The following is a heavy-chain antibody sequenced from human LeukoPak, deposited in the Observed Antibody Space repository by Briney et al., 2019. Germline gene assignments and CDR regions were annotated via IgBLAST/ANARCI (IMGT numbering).Heavy chain of an antibody. CDR1: GGSISGSY. CDR3: ARGGTKGGLEISFFFDL. CDR2: IFYGST. Sequence: SETLSLTCTVSGGSISGSYWSWIRQPPGKGLEWIGYIFYGSTNYNPSLKSRVSISVDTSKNQFSLKLSSVTAADTAVYYWARGGTKGGLEISFFFDLWGRGTLVTVSS. D-gene: IGHD1-1*01. J-gene: IGHJ2*01. V-gene: IGHV4-59*01.